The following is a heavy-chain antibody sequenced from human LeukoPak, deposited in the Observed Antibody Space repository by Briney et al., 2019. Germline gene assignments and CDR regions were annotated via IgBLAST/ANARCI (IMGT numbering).Heavy chain of an antibody. D-gene: IGHD1-26*01. Sequence: SETLSLTCSVSGGSITSYYWSWIRQPPGKGLECIGYIFYSESANYNPSLKSRVTISVDTSKNQFSLKLTSVTAADTAVYYCARRGGSPLGAFDIWGQGTMVTVSS. CDR3: ARRGGSPLGAFDI. J-gene: IGHJ3*02. V-gene: IGHV4-59*01. CDR1: GGSITSYY. CDR2: IFYSESA.